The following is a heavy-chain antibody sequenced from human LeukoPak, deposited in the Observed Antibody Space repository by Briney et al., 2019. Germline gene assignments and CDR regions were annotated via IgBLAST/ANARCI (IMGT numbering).Heavy chain of an antibody. V-gene: IGHV1-2*02. J-gene: IGHJ4*02. Sequence: GASVKVSCKTSGYRFTGYYMHWVRQAPGQGLEWMGWINPKSGDPIYVQKFQGRVTLTRDTSIDTVYLELSSLKSDDTAVCYCARDPGHDTSNYGGLDFWGQGTLVTVSS. CDR2: INPKSGDP. CDR1: GYRFTGYY. CDR3: ARDPGHDTSNYGGLDF. D-gene: IGHD4-11*01.